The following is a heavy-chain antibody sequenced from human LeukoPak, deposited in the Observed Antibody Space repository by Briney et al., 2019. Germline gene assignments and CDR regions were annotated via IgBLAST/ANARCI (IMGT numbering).Heavy chain of an antibody. D-gene: IGHD3-9*01. J-gene: IGHJ4*02. CDR2: INPNSGDT. CDR1: GYTFTGYY. CDR3: ARGDHYDVLTGFQTPSHLSDY. V-gene: IGHV1-2*02. Sequence: GASVKVSCKASGYTFTGYYVHWVRQAPGQGLEWMGWINPNSGDTNYAQKFQGRVTMTRDTSLSTAYMELSRLTSDDTAVYYCARGDHYDVLTGFQTPSHLSDYWGQGTLVTVSS.